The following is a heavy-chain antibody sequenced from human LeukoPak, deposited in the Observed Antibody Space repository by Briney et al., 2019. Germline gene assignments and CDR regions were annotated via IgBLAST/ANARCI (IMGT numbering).Heavy chain of an antibody. D-gene: IGHD3-10*01. V-gene: IGHV1-2*02. CDR1: GYTFTGYY. J-gene: IGHJ4*02. CDR3: ARDALLWFGELFPMDDY. Sequence: ASVKVSCKASGYTFTGYYMHWVRQAPGQGLEWMGWINPNSGGTNYAQKFQGRVTMTRDTSISTAYMELRSLRSDDTAVYYCARDALLWFGELFPMDDYWGQGTLVTVSS. CDR2: INPNSGGT.